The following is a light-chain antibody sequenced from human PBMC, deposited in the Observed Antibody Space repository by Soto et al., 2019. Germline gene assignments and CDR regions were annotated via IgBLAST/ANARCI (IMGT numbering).Light chain of an antibody. V-gene: IGKV1-9*01. J-gene: IGKJ4*01. Sequence: IQLTQSPSSLSASVGDRVTITCRASQDISSSLGWYQQKPGKAPKLLIYAASILQSGVPSRFSGSGFGTDFTLTISSLQAEDFARNFCQQLRSYPSTLVGWTKVEIK. CDR1: QDISSS. CDR2: AAS. CDR3: QQLRSYPST.